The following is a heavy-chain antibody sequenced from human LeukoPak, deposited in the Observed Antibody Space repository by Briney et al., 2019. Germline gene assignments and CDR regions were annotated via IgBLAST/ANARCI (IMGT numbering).Heavy chain of an antibody. CDR3: AKKTPGTYPFDY. CDR1: GFTFSSSA. V-gene: IGHV3-23*01. Sequence: GGSLRLSCAASGFTFSSSAMTWVRQVPGKGLEWVSASGTADDTYYADSVKGRFTISRDDSKNTLYLQMTSLRAEDTAVYYCAKKTPGTYPFDYWGQGTLVTVSP. CDR2: SGTADDT. D-gene: IGHD6-13*01. J-gene: IGHJ4*02.